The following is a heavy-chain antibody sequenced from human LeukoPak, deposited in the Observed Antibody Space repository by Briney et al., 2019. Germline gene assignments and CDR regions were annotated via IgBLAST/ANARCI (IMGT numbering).Heavy chain of an antibody. CDR3: GASPHYYYGMDV. Sequence: PGGSLRLSCAASGSTFSSYAMHWVRQAPGKGLEWVAVISYDGSNKYYADSVKGRFTISRDNSKNTLYLQMNSLRAEDTAVYYCGASPHYYYGMDVWGQGTTVTVSS. V-gene: IGHV3-30-3*01. CDR2: ISYDGSNK. CDR1: GSTFSSYA. J-gene: IGHJ6*02.